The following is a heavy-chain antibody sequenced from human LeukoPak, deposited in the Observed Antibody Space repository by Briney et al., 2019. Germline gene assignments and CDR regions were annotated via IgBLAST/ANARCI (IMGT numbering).Heavy chain of an antibody. CDR3: ARLRGYGDYLFDY. CDR1: GFTFSSYG. V-gene: IGHV3-33*01. J-gene: IGHJ4*02. Sequence: GRSLRLSCAASGFTFSSYGMHWVRQAPGNGLEWVAVIWYDGSNKYYADSVKGRFTISRDNSKNTLYLQMNSLRAEDTAVYYCARLRGYGDYLFDYWGQGTLVTVSS. D-gene: IGHD4-17*01. CDR2: IWYDGSNK.